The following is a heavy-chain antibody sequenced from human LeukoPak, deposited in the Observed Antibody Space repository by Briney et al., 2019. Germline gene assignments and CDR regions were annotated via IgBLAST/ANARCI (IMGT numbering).Heavy chain of an antibody. Sequence: PSEILSLTCAVYGGSFSGYYWSWIRQPPGKGLEWIGEINHSGSTNYNPSLKSRVTISVDTSKNQFSLKLSSVTAADTAVYYCARGRITIFGVGDYYYYGMDVWGQGTTVTVSS. J-gene: IGHJ6*02. CDR1: GGSFSGYY. CDR3: ARGRITIFGVGDYYYYGMDV. D-gene: IGHD3-3*01. V-gene: IGHV4-34*01. CDR2: INHSGST.